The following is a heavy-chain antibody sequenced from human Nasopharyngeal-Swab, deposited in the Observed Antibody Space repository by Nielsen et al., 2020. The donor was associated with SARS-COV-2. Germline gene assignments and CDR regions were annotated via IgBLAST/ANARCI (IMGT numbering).Heavy chain of an antibody. CDR3: ARDRQLLAYDLDF. D-gene: IGHD5-12*01. CDR2: VNQDGSRR. Sequence: GESLKISCVASGVIFSKYWMHWVRQAPGKGLVWVSRVNQDGSRRDYADSVRGRFTISRDNAKNTLYLQMNSLRVEDTAVYFCARDRQLLAYDLDFWGQGTLVTVSS. V-gene: IGHV3-74*01. CDR1: GVIFSKYW. J-gene: IGHJ4*02.